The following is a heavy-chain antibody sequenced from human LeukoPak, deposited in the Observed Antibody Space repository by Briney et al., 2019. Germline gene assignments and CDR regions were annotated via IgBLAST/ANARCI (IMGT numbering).Heavy chain of an antibody. V-gene: IGHV1-18*01. CDR1: GYTFTSYG. CDR2: ISAYNGNT. Sequence: ASVKVSCKASGYTFTSYGISWVRQAPGQGLEWMGWISAYNGNTNYAQKLQGRATMTTDTSTSTAYMELRSLRSDDTAVYYCARGVLRPSGYSSSLYWFDPWGQGTLVTVSS. J-gene: IGHJ5*02. CDR3: ARGVLRPSGYSSSLYWFDP. D-gene: IGHD6-6*01.